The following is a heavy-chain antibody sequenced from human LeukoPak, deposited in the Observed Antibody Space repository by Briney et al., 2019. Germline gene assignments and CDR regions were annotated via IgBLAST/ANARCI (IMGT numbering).Heavy chain of an antibody. Sequence: PSETLSLTCTVSGGSLSSYYWSWLRQPPGKGLEWMGYIYYSGSTNYNPSLKSRLTISVDTSKNQFSLQVSSVTAANLAFYYCARVERYQLLQWGHGILVTVSS. CDR2: IYYSGST. CDR3: ARVERYQLLQ. CDR1: GGSLSSYY. J-gene: IGHJ4*01. D-gene: IGHD2-2*01. V-gene: IGHV4-59*01.